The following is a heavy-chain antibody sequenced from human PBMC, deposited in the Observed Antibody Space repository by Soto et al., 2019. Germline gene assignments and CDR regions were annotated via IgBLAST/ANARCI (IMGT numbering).Heavy chain of an antibody. Sequence: EVQLVESGGDVVKAGGSLRLSCVGSGFTFSSYNMHWVRQAPGKGLEWVSSISASSTYIHYADSVKGRFTISRDNANNSLYLHMNSLRAAYTAVSYCARNGNFYDSGGSRDYWGQGTLVTVSS. V-gene: IGHV3-21*01. CDR2: ISASSTYI. D-gene: IGHD3-22*01. J-gene: IGHJ4*02. CDR3: ARNGNFYDSGGSRDY. CDR1: GFTFSSYN.